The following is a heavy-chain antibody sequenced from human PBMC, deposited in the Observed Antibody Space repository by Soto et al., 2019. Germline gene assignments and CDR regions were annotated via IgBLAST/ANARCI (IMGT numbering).Heavy chain of an antibody. CDR2: ISYDGSNK. D-gene: IGHD5-18*01. CDR3: AKDPHEYSYGRFDY. V-gene: IGHV3-30*18. J-gene: IGHJ4*02. Sequence: QVQLVESGGGVVQPGRSLRLSCATSGFTFRGYGMHWVRQAPGKGLEWVAVISYDGSNKYYADSVKGRFTISRDNSKNTLYLQKKRLRTEGPGVEYCAKDPHEYSYGRFDYWGQGTLVTVSS. CDR1: GFTFRGYG.